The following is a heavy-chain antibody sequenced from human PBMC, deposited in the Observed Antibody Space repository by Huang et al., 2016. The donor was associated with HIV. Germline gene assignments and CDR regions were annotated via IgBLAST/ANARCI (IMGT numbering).Heavy chain of an antibody. CDR2: ISPAGTT. CDR1: GGSLNGYY. Sequence: QVQLQQWGAGLLKPSETLSLTCAVYGGSLNGYYWNWIRQSPGKGLEWIGEISPAGTTNYSPSLKGRVSMSIDKSKNQFSLNLRSVTAADTAVYYCAREIMISFGGPFDPWGHGNLVTVSS. D-gene: IGHD3-16*01. CDR3: AREIMISFGGPFDP. J-gene: IGHJ5*02. V-gene: IGHV4-34*02.